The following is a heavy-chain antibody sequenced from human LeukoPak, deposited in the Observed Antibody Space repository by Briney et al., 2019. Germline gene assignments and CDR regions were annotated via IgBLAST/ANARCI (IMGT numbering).Heavy chain of an antibody. CDR3: VRDDRGYSGYHFDY. CDR1: GFSFSSYS. CDR2: ISNDGRNK. Sequence: GGSLRLSCAASGFSFSSYSMHWVRQAPGKGLEWVAFISNDGRNKNYADSVQGRFTISRDNSKNTLYLQMNSLRAEDTAVYYCVRDDRGYSGYHFDYWGQGTLVTVSS. J-gene: IGHJ4*02. V-gene: IGHV3-30*04. D-gene: IGHD5-12*01.